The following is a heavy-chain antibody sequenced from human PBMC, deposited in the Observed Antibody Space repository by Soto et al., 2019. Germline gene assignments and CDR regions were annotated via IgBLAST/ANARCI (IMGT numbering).Heavy chain of an antibody. J-gene: IGHJ1*01. CDR3: ARNLRFGECRGY. V-gene: IGHV1-18*01. CDR2: ISPYNGNT. CDR1: GYTFTSYA. Sequence: QVQLVQYGGEVKKPGASVKVSCKASGYTFTSYAITWVRQAPGQGLEWMGWISPYNGNTIYAQKVQGRVTMATDTSTSTAYMELRSLRSDDTAVYYCARNLRFGECRGYWGQCTLVTVSS. D-gene: IGHD3-10*01.